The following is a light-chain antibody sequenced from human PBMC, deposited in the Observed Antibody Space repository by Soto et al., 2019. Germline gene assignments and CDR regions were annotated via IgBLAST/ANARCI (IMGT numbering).Light chain of an antibody. J-gene: IGKJ3*01. CDR3: QQRRNSVT. Sequence: EIVLTQSPATLSLSPGERATLSCRASQSVSSSLAWYQHKPGQAPRLLIYDASNRATGVPARFSGGGSGTDFTLTISSLEPEDFAVYYCQQRRNSVTFGPGTKVDIK. CDR2: DAS. V-gene: IGKV3-11*01. CDR1: QSVSSS.